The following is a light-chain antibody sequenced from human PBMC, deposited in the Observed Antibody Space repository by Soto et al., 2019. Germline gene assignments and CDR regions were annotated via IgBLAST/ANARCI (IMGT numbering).Light chain of an antibody. CDR2: YDS. V-gene: IGLV3-21*04. CDR1: NIGSKS. Sequence: SYELTQPPSVSVAPGKTARITCGGNNIGSKSVHWYQQKPGQAPVPVIYYDSDRPSGIPERFSGSNSGNTATLTISRVEAGDEADYYCQVWDSGSDHYVFGTGTKLTVL. CDR3: QVWDSGSDHYV. J-gene: IGLJ1*01.